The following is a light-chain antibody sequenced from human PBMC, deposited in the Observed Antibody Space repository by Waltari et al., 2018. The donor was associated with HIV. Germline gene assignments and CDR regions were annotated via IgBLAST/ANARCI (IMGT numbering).Light chain of an antibody. Sequence: SYDLTQPPSVSVSLGQTASITCSGAELGGKYVCWYQQRPGQSPWMVILQDSERPSGIPERFSGSNSGNTATLTISGTQAMDEAAYYCQAWDINTAVFGGVTKLTVL. CDR1: ELGGKY. CDR3: QAWDINTAV. J-gene: IGLJ2*01. V-gene: IGLV3-1*01. CDR2: QDS.